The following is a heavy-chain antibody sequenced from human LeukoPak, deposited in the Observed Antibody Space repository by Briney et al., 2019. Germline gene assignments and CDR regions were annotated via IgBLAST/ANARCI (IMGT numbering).Heavy chain of an antibody. CDR3: ARASIPYVVVVTAIDY. V-gene: IGHV1-18*01. CDR2: ISAYNGNT. D-gene: IGHD2-21*02. J-gene: IGHJ4*02. Sequence: AASVKVSCKASGYTFTSYGISWVRQAPGQGLEWMGWISAYNGNTNYAQKLQGRVTMTTDTSTSTAYMELRSLSSDDTAVYYCARASIPYVVVVTAIDYWGQGTLVTVSS. CDR1: GYTFTSYG.